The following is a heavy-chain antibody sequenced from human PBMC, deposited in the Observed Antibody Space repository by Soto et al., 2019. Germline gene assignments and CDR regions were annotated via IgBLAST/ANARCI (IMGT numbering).Heavy chain of an antibody. J-gene: IGHJ4*02. CDR1: GGSISSYY. CDR3: ASSEIRGYSLGDPFDY. D-gene: IGHD5-18*01. Sequence: QVQLQESGPGLVKPSETLSLTCTVSGGSISSYYWSWIRQPPGKGLEWIGYIYYSGSTNYNPSLKSRVTISVDTSKNQFSLKLSSVTAADTAVYYCASSEIRGYSLGDPFDYWGQGTLVTVSS. CDR2: IYYSGST. V-gene: IGHV4-59*08.